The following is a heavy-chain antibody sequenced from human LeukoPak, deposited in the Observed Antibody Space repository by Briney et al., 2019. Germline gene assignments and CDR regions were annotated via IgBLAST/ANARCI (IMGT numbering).Heavy chain of an antibody. J-gene: IGHJ5*02. CDR2: ILPSVGTA. D-gene: IGHD2-15*01. CDR3: ARGAFVVVVAATRSWFDP. V-gene: IGHV1-69*06. Sequence: RASVKVSCKASGGATSAIGWVRQAPGQGLEWMGGILPSVGTAHSSQKFQGRVTITADKSTSTAYMELSSLTSEDTAVYYCARGAFVVVVAATRSWFDPWGQGTLVTASS. CDR1: GGATSA.